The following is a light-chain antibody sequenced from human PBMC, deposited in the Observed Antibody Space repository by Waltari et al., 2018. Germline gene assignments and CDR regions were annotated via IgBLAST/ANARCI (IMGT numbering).Light chain of an antibody. CDR3: QQYDDWWT. V-gene: IGKV3-15*01. Sequence: EIVMTQSPVTLSVSPGERATLSCRASQSISSTLAWYQQKPGQAPRLLISGASTRATGVPARFSGSGSGTEFTLTIISLQSEDFAVYYCQQYDDWWTFGQGTKVEIK. J-gene: IGKJ1*01. CDR2: GAS. CDR1: QSISST.